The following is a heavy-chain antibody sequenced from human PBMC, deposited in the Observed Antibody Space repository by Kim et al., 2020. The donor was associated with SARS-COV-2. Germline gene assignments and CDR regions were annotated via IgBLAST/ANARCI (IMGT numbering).Heavy chain of an antibody. J-gene: IGHJ4*01. D-gene: IGHD3-3*02. Sequence: GGSLRLSCVASGFIFSGSTMHWVRQASGKGLEWIGRLGTKADNYAAVYAASAQGRFTISRDDSRDTTYLQVSTLKTEDKAEYYCSRTLPGISSHWFDYWG. CDR1: GFIFSGST. CDR2: LGTKADNYAA. CDR3: SRTLPGISSHWFDY. V-gene: IGHV3-73*01.